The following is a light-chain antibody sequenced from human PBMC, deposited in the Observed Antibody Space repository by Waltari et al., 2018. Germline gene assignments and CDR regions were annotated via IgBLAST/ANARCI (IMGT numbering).Light chain of an antibody. CDR3: QSYDSSLSALV. J-gene: IGLJ2*01. CDR1: SSNFGSTYD. Sequence: SVLTQPPSVSGAPGQRVTISCTGSSSNFGSTYDAHWYQQVPGTAPKPLIYGNTCVPSGVPDRFSGSKSGTSASLAITGLQAEDEADYYCQSYDSSLSALVFGGGTKLTVL. CDR2: GNT. V-gene: IGLV1-40*01.